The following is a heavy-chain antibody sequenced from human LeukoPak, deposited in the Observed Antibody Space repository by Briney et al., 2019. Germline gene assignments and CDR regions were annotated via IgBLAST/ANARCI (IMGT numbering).Heavy chain of an antibody. CDR2: INPDSGGT. V-gene: IGHV1-2*02. D-gene: IGHD3-10*01. CDR3: ARVGYYGSGKGNWFDP. Sequence: ASVKVSCKASGYTFTGYYMHWVRQAPGQGLEWMGWINPDSGGTNCAQKFQGRVTMTRDTSISTAYMELSRLRSDDTAVYYCARVGYYGSGKGNWFDPWGQGTLVTVSS. J-gene: IGHJ5*02. CDR1: GYTFTGYY.